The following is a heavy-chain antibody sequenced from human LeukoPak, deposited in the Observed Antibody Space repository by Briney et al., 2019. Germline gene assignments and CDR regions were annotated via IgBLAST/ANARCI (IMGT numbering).Heavy chain of an antibody. CDR3: ARVYSYGFSSIDY. CDR1: GGSLSSYY. CDR2: INHSGST. V-gene: IGHV4-34*01. Sequence: LETLSLTCAVHGGSLSSYYWSWIRQPPGKGLEWIGEINHSGSTNYNPSLKSRVTMSVDTSRNQVSLKLGSVTAADTAVYYCARVYSYGFSSIDYWGQGTLVTVFS. D-gene: IGHD5-18*01. J-gene: IGHJ4*02.